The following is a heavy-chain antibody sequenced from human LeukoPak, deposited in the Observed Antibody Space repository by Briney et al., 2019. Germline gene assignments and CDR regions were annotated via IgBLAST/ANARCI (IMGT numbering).Heavy chain of an antibody. D-gene: IGHD2-15*01. CDR1: GFTFSSYA. CDR3: ARGLGYCSGGSCYGDDY. CDR2: ISYDGSNK. J-gene: IGHJ4*02. Sequence: GGSLGLSCAASGFTFSSYAMHWVRQAPGKGLEWVAVISYDGSNKYYADSVKGRFTISRDNSKNTLYLQMNSLRAEDTAVYYCARGLGYCSGGSCYGDDYWGQGTLVTVSS. V-gene: IGHV3-30-3*01.